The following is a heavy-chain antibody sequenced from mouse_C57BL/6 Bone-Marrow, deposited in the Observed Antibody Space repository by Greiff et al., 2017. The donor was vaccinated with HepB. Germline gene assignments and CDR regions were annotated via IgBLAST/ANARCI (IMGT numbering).Heavy chain of an antibody. CDR1: GFTFKDDY. V-gene: IGHV14-4*01. CDR2: IDPENGDT. Sequence: EVQLQQSGAELVRPGASVKLSCTASGFTFKDDYMHWVKQRPEQGLEWIGWIDPENGDTEYASKFQGKATITADTSSNTAYLQLSSLTSEDTAVYYGRLFIRFAYWGQGTLVTVSA. J-gene: IGHJ3*01. CDR3: RLFIRFAY. D-gene: IGHD1-1*02.